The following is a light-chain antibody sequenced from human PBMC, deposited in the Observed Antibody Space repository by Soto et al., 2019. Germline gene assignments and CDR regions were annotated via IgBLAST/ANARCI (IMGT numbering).Light chain of an antibody. CDR2: DAS. J-gene: IGKJ2*01. V-gene: IGKV1-33*01. Sequence: DIQMTPSPSSLSASVGDRVTITCQASQDISNYLNWYQQKPGKATKLLIYDASNLETAVPSRFSGSRSGTDFTFTISSLQPEDIATYYWQQYDNLPYTFGQGTKLEIK. CDR1: QDISNY. CDR3: QQYDNLPYT.